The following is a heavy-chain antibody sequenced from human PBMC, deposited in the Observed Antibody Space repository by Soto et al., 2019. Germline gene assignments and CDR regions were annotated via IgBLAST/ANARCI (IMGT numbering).Heavy chain of an antibody. D-gene: IGHD3-22*01. CDR1: GFTFSRYW. J-gene: IGHJ3*02. CDR3: ARGDYYDTSGPFSDAFDI. Sequence: PGGSLRLSCAASGFTFSRYWMSWVRQTPGKGLEWVANIKPDGSQKWYVDSVKGRFTISRDNAKNSLYLQMKSLRAEDTAVYFCARGDYYDTSGPFSDAFDIWGQGTMVTVSS. CDR2: IKPDGSQK. V-gene: IGHV3-7*04.